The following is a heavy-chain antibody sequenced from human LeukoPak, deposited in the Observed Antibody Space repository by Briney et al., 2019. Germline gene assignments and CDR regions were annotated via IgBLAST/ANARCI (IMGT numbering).Heavy chain of an antibody. D-gene: IGHD7-27*01. CDR1: GFTFSTYN. V-gene: IGHV3-21*06. CDR2: ITTGSTDI. Sequence: GGSLRLSCAASGFTFSTYNMNWIRQAPGKGLKWVSSITTGSTDIYYADSLKGRFTISRDDAKNSVYLQMNSLRVEDTAVYYCARDLPGVPIDHWGQGILVTDSS. CDR3: ARDLPGVPIDH. J-gene: IGHJ4*02.